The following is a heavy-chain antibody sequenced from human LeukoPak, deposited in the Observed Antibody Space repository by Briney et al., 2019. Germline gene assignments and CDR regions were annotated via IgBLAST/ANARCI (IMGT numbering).Heavy chain of an antibody. J-gene: IGHJ4*02. CDR2: ISSSGSTI. Sequence: GGSLRLSCAASGFTFSSYEMNWVRQAPGKGLEWVSYISSSGSTIYYADSVKGRFTISRDNAKNSLYLQMNSLRAEDTAVYYYALGRYCSGGSCLSDWGQGTLVTVSS. D-gene: IGHD2-15*01. CDR3: ALGRYCSGGSCLSD. CDR1: GFTFSSYE. V-gene: IGHV3-48*03.